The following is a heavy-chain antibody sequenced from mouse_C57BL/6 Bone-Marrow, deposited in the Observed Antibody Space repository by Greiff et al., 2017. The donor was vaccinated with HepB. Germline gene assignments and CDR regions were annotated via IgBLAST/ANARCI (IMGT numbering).Heavy chain of an antibody. CDR3: TAWRLREYYYMDY. J-gene: IGHJ2*01. D-gene: IGHD1-1*01. CDR1: GFTITDYY. V-gene: IGHV14-1*01. CDR2: IDPEDGDT. Sequence: EVQLQQSGAELVRPGASVKLSCTASGFTITDYYMHWVKQRPEQGLEWIGRIDPEDGDTEYAPKFQGKATMTADTSSNTAYLQLNSLTSEDTAVYYCTAWRLREYYYMDYWGQGTALTVSS.